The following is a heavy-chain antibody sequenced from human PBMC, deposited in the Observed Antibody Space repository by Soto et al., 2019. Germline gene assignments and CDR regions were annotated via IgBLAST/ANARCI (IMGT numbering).Heavy chain of an antibody. CDR3: ASRPPRANWLGVFGY. D-gene: IGHD5-12*01. Sequence: SETLSLTCTVSGGSISSGGYYWSWIRQHPGKGLEWIGYIYYSGSTNYNPSLKSRVTISVDTSKNQFSLKLSSVTAADTAVYYCASRPPRANWLGVFGYWSQRKPVTVSS. CDR1: GGSISSGGYY. V-gene: IGHV4-61*08. CDR2: IYYSGST. J-gene: IGHJ4*02.